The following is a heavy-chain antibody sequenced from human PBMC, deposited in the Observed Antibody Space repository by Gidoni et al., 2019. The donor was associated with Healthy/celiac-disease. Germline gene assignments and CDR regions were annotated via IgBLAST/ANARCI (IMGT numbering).Heavy chain of an antibody. CDR3: ACYGDYSYFDY. D-gene: IGHD4-17*01. Sequence: QVQLVESGGGLVKPGGSLRLSCAASGFTFSDYYMSWIRQAPGKGFEWVSYISSSSSYTNYADSVKGRFTISRDNAKNSLYLQMNSLRAEDTAVYYCACYGDYSYFDYWGQGTLVTVSS. J-gene: IGHJ4*02. V-gene: IGHV3-11*06. CDR2: ISSSSSYT. CDR1: GFTFSDYY.